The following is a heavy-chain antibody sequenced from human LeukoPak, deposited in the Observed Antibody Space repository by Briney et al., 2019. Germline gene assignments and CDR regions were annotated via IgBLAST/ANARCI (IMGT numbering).Heavy chain of an antibody. D-gene: IGHD6-13*01. Sequence: GESLKISCKGSGYSFTTYWIGWVRQMPGEGLEWMGIIYPDDSDTRYSPSFQGQVTISADKSISTAYLQWSTLKASGIAIYYCVRLQAAAPDYWGQGTLVAVSS. V-gene: IGHV5-51*01. CDR2: IYPDDSDT. J-gene: IGHJ4*02. CDR1: GYSFTTYW. CDR3: VRLQAAAPDY.